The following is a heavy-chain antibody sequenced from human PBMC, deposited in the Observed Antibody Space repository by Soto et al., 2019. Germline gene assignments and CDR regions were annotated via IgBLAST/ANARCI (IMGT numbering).Heavy chain of an antibody. CDR3: ARDLYTAMVTGQGY. CDR2: IWYDGSNK. J-gene: IGHJ4*02. CDR1: GFTFSSYG. Sequence: QSGVSLRLSCAASGFTFSSYGMHWVRQAPGKGLEWVAVIWYDGSNKYYADSVKGRFTISRDNSKNTLYLQMNSLRAEDTAVYYCARDLYTAMVTGQGYWGQGPLVTVSS. V-gene: IGHV3-33*01. D-gene: IGHD5-18*01.